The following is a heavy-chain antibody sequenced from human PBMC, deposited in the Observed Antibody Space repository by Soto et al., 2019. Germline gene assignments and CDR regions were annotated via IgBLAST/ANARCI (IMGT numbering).Heavy chain of an antibody. V-gene: IGHV3-74*01. J-gene: IGHJ3*02. CDR1: GFTFSSYW. Sequence: EVQLVESGGGLVQPGGSLRLSCAASGFTFSSYWMHWVRQAPGKGLVWVSRINRDGSSTSYADSVKGRFTISRDNAKNTLYLQMNSLRAEDTAVYYCARDAMYADDAFDIWGQGTMVTVSS. D-gene: IGHD2-8*01. CDR2: INRDGSST. CDR3: ARDAMYADDAFDI.